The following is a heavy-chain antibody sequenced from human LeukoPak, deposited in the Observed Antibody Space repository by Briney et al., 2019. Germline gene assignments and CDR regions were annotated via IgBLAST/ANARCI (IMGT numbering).Heavy chain of an antibody. J-gene: IGHJ5*02. D-gene: IGHD2-2*01. Sequence: PGRSLTPSCAASGFTFRNYALHWVRQAPGKGLEWVAVILHDGSNKYYTDSVKGRFTISRDNSENILYLQMNSLGVEDTAVYYCARRGADCSSTNCLRPFDPWGQGTLVIVSS. V-gene: IGHV3-30*04. CDR1: GFTFRNYA. CDR3: ARRGADCSSTNCLRPFDP. CDR2: ILHDGSNK.